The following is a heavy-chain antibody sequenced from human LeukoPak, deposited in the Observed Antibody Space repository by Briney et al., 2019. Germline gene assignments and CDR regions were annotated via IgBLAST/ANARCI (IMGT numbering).Heavy chain of an antibody. J-gene: IGHJ4*02. D-gene: IGHD3/OR15-3a*01. CDR2: IYNSGYT. CDR3: ARDNNDFWTSYPFFDY. Sequence: SETLSLTCTVSGGSISSYYWSWIRQPAGKGLEWIGRIYNSGYTNYNPSLKSRVTMSIDTSKNQFSLKLSSVTAADTAVYYCARDNNDFWTSYPFFDYWGQGTLVTVSS. V-gene: IGHV4-4*07. CDR1: GGSISSYY.